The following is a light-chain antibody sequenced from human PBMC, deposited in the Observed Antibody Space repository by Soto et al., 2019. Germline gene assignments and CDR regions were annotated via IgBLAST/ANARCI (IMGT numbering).Light chain of an antibody. J-gene: IGLJ1*01. Sequence: QSALTQPASVSGSPGQSITISCTGTSSDVGGYNYVSWYQQHPDKAPKLMIYEVSNRPSGVSNRFSGSKSGNTASLTISGLQTEYEADYHCSSYTSSSTPYVFGTGTKLTVL. CDR2: EVS. CDR1: SSDVGGYNY. CDR3: SSYTSSSTPYV. V-gene: IGLV2-14*01.